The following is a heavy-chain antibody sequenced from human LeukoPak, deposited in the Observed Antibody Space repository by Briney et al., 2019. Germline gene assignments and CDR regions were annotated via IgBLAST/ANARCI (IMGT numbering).Heavy chain of an antibody. Sequence: ASVKVSCKASGYTFTGYYMHWVRQAPGQGLEWMGRINPNSGGTNYAQKFQGRVTMTRDTSISTAYMEPSRLRSDDTAVYYCARRIAARPEGSFDYWGQGTLVTVSS. CDR2: INPNSGGT. J-gene: IGHJ4*02. CDR3: ARRIAARPEGSFDY. CDR1: GYTFTGYY. V-gene: IGHV1-2*06. D-gene: IGHD6-6*01.